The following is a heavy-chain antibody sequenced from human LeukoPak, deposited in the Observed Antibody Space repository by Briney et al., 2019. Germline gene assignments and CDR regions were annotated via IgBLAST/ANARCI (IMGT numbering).Heavy chain of an antibody. V-gene: IGHV1-69*13. Sequence: GASVKVSCKASGGIFSSYGIGWVRQDRGQGLKWVGGIIPLFGTADYAQKFQGRVTITADESTSTAYMELRSLRSEDTAVYYCARGFWSGYLHNYYMDVWGKGTTVIVSS. D-gene: IGHD3-3*01. CDR3: ARGFWSGYLHNYYMDV. CDR2: IIPLFGTA. CDR1: GGIFSSYG. J-gene: IGHJ6*03.